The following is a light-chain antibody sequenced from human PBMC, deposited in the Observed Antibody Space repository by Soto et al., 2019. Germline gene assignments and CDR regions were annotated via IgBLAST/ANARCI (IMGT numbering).Light chain of an antibody. Sequence: QSVLTQPPSASGTPGQRVTISCSGSSSNIGSNYVYWYHQLPGTAPKLLIYRNNQRPSGVPDRFSGSKSGTSASLAISGPRSEDEADYYCAAWDDSLGGVVFGGGTKLTVL. CDR2: RNN. CDR1: SSNIGSNY. CDR3: AAWDDSLGGVV. J-gene: IGLJ2*01. V-gene: IGLV1-47*01.